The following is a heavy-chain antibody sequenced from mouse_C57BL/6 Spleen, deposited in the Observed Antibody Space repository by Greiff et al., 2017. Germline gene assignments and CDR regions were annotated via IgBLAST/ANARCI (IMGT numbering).Heavy chain of an antibody. Sequence: VQLQQSGAELVKPGASVKLSCTASGFNIKDYYMHWVKQRTEQGLAWIGRIDPEDGETKSAPKFQGKDTITADTSSNTAYLQRSSLTSEDTAVYYGARRGGTDYWGQGTTLTVSS. V-gene: IGHV14-2*01. D-gene: IGHD3-3*01. CDR1: GFNIKDYY. CDR2: IDPEDGET. CDR3: ARRGGTDY. J-gene: IGHJ2*01.